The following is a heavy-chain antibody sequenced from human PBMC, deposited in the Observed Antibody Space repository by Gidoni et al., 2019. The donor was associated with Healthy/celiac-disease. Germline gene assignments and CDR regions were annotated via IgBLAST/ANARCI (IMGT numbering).Heavy chain of an antibody. D-gene: IGHD1-26*01. CDR1: GFTFSGYA. V-gene: IGHV3-23*01. J-gene: IGHJ6*02. CDR2: IGGSGGST. CDR3: AKLKMATTTWENYYYGMDV. Sequence: EVQLLESGGVLVQPGGSLSLSCAASGFTFSGYAMSWVRQAPGKGLEWVSAIGGSGGSTYYADSVKGRFTISRDNSKNTLYLQMNSLRAEDTAVYYCAKLKMATTTWENYYYGMDVWGQGTTVTVSS.